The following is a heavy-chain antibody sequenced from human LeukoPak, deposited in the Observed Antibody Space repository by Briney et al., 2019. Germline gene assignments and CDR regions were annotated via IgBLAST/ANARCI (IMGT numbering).Heavy chain of an antibody. CDR3: AIGMVRGDTPLFQH. CDR1: GFTVSSNY. CDR2: IYSGGST. Sequence: QSGGSLRLSCAASGFTVSSNYMSWVRQAPGKGLEWVSVIYSGGSTYYADSVKGRFTISRDNSKNTLYLQMNSLRAEDTAVYYCAIGMVRGDTPLFQHWGQGTLVTVSS. V-gene: IGHV3-53*01. J-gene: IGHJ1*01. D-gene: IGHD3-10*01.